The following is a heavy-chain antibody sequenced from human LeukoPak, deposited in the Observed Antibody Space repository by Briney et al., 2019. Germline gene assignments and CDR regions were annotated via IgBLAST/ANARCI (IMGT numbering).Heavy chain of an antibody. D-gene: IGHD3-16*01. CDR2: ISYDGSNK. CDR1: GFTFSSYG. Sequence: GGSLRLSCAASGFTFSSYGMHWVRQAPGKGLEWVAVISYDGSNKYYADSVKGRFTISRDNSKNTLYLQMNSLRAEDTAVYYCATLLGGDGMDVWGQGTTVIVPS. J-gene: IGHJ6*02. V-gene: IGHV3-30*03. CDR3: ATLLGGDGMDV.